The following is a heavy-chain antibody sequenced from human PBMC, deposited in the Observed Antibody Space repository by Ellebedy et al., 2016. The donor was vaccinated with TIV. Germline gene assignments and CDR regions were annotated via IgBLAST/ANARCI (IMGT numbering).Heavy chain of an antibody. J-gene: IGHJ6*02. CDR1: GYTFTSYW. V-gene: IGHV3-23*01. CDR2: ISGSGGST. CDR3: AKARWRFYYDNSGSPYYYYYYGMDV. Sequence: GESLKISCAASGYTFTSYWMHWVRQAPGKGLEWVSAISGSGGSTYFADSVKGRFTISRDNSKNTLYLQMNSLRAEDTAVYYCAKARWRFYYDNSGSPYYYYYYGMDVWGQGTTVTVSS. D-gene: IGHD3-22*01.